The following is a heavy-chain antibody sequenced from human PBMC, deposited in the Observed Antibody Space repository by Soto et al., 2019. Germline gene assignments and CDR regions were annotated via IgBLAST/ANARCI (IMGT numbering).Heavy chain of an antibody. D-gene: IGHD3-3*01. V-gene: IGHV3-9*01. CDR1: GLNFADFA. Sequence: SLRLSCVVTGLNFADFAMHCVRQAPGKSLEWVSGITWNSRVLAYADSVKGRFTISRDNARNSLYLQMDSLRDEDTALYYCAKGRYDFWSQYYFDFWCQGTLVTVSS. CDR3: AKGRYDFWSQYYFDF. J-gene: IGHJ4*02. CDR2: ITWNSRVL.